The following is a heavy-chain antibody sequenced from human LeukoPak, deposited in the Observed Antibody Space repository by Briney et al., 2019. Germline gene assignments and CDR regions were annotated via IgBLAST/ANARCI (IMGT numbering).Heavy chain of an antibody. Sequence: PGGSLRLSCAASGFTFSSYAMHWVRQAPGKGLEWVAVISYDGSNKYYADSVKGRFTISRDNSKNTLYLQMNSLRAEDTAVYYCARDRQLRTGRIDYWGQGTLVTVSS. CDR1: GFTFSSYA. V-gene: IGHV3-30-3*01. CDR2: ISYDGSNK. J-gene: IGHJ4*02. CDR3: ARDRQLRTGRIDY. D-gene: IGHD3-10*01.